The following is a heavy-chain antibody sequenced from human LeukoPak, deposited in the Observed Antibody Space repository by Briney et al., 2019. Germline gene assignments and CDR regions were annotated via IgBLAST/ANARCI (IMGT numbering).Heavy chain of an antibody. CDR3: ARDSSGWYQNWFDP. CDR2: LIPIFGTA. D-gene: IGHD6-19*01. Sequence: SVKVSCKASGGTFSSYAISWVRQAPGQGLEWVGGLIPIFGTANYAQKFQGRVTITADESTSTAYMELSSLRSEDTAVYYCARDSSGWYQNWFDPWGQGPLVTVSS. V-gene: IGHV1-69*13. CDR1: GGTFSSYA. J-gene: IGHJ5*02.